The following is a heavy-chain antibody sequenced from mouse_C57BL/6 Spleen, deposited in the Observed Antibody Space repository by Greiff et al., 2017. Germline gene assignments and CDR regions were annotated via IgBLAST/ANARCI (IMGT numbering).Heavy chain of an antibody. CDR3: ARGLEAFDY. Sequence: QVQLKESGAELVRPGASVKLSCKASGYTFTDYYINWVKQRPGQGLEWIARIYPGSGNTYYNEKFKGKATLTAEKSSSTAYMQLSSLTSEDSAVYFCARGLEAFDYWGQGTTLTVSS. CDR1: GYTFTDYY. V-gene: IGHV1-76*01. J-gene: IGHJ2*01. CDR2: IYPGSGNT.